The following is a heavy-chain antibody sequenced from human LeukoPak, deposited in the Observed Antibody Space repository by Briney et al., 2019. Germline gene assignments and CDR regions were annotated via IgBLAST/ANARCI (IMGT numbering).Heavy chain of an antibody. D-gene: IGHD6-19*01. J-gene: IGHJ4*02. CDR1: GFTFSSYW. CDR3: ARRSGIAVAGAFDY. Sequence: GGSLRLSCAASGFTFSSYWMSWVRQAPGKGLEWVSAISGSGGSTFYADSVKGRFTISRDNSKNTLYLQMNSLRAEDTAVYYCARRSGIAVAGAFDYWGQGTLVTVSS. V-gene: IGHV3-23*01. CDR2: ISGSGGST.